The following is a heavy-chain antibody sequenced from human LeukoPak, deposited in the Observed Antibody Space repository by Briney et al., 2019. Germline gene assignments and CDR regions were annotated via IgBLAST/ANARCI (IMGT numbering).Heavy chain of an antibody. CDR3: ARDVRDGYNLKPDY. D-gene: IGHD5-24*01. V-gene: IGHV1-2*02. CDR2: INPNSGGT. J-gene: IGHJ4*02. Sequence: ASVKVSCKASGYTFTGYYMHWVRQAPGQGLDWMGWINPNSGGTNYAQKFQGRVTMTRDTSISTAYMELSRLRSDDTAVYYCARDVRDGYNLKPDYWGQGTLVTVSS. CDR1: GYTFTGYY.